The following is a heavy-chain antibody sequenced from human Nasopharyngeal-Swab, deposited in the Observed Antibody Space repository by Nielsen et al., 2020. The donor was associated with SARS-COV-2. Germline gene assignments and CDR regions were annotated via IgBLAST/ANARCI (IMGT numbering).Heavy chain of an antibody. J-gene: IGHJ6*04. CDR3: ARSIAAAGNFPRIRVFPDA. CDR2: INHSGST. Sequence: WIRQPPGKGLEWIGEINHSGSTNYNPSLKSRVTISVDTSKNQFSLKLSSVTAADTAVYYCARSIAAAGNFPRIRVFPDARGKGTTVTVSS. V-gene: IGHV4-34*01. D-gene: IGHD6-13*01.